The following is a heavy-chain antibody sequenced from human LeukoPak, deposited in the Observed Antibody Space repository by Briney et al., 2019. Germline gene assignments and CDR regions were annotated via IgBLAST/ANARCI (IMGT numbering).Heavy chain of an antibody. CDR1: GFTFNTYD. D-gene: IGHD6-19*01. CDR2: VSYDGGAK. Sequence: PGGSLRLSCAASGFTFNTYDLHWVRQAPGKGLEWVAVVSYDGGAKYYADSVKGRFTISRDNSKNTVDLQMYSLRAEDSAVYYCARSLGSGWIHLVEYWGQGTLVTVS. J-gene: IGHJ4*02. CDR3: ARSLGSGWIHLVEY. V-gene: IGHV3-30*03.